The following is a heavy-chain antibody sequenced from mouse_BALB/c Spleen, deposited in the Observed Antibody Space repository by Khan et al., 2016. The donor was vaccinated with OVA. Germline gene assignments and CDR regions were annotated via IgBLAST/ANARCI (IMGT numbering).Heavy chain of an antibody. CDR2: VSSGGSYT. CDR3: ARQGGIYDGPFDY. V-gene: IGHV5-9-3*01. Sequence: EVELVESGGGLVKPGGSLKLSCAASGFTFNNYAMSWVRQTPEKRLEWVATVSSGGSYTYYPDSVKGRFTISRGNAKNPLYLQMSSLRSEDTAMYYCARQGGIYDGPFDYWGQGTTLTVSS. D-gene: IGHD2-3*01. CDR1: GFTFNNYA. J-gene: IGHJ2*01.